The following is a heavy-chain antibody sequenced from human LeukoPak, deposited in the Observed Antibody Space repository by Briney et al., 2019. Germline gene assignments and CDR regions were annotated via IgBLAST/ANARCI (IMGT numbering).Heavy chain of an antibody. CDR2: IYTSGST. Sequence: SETLSLTCNVSGGSIRGYYWSWIRQPPGKGLEWIGYIYTSGSTNYNPSLKSRVTISVDTSKNQFSLKLTSVTAADTAVYYCARGPYKYDGSGAFDIWGQGTKVTVSS. V-gene: IGHV4-4*08. D-gene: IGHD3-22*01. J-gene: IGHJ3*02. CDR3: ARGPYKYDGSGAFDI. CDR1: GGSIRGYY.